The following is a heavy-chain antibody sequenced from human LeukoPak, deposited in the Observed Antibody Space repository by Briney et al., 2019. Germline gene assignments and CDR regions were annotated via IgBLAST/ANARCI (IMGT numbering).Heavy chain of an antibody. D-gene: IGHD3-3*01. J-gene: IGHJ3*02. V-gene: IGHV1-69*13. CDR3: ARSPKGVLRFLEWSYDAFDI. CDR2: IIPIFGTA. Sequence: SVKVSCKASGYTFTSYDINWVRQAPGQGLEWMGGIIPIFGTANYAQKFQGRVTITADESTSTAYMELSSLRSEDTAVYYCARSPKGVLRFLEWSYDAFDIWGQGTMVTVSS. CDR1: GYTFTSYD.